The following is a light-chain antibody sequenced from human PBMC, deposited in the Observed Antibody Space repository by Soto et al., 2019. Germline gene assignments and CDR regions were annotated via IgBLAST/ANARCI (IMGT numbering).Light chain of an antibody. Sequence: QSALAQPASVSGSPGQSIAISCTGLSSDVGAYNYVSWYQQHPGKAPKLIIFDVSNRPSGVSNRFSGSKSGDTASLTISGLQAEDEADYFCKSYTTGSTYVFGTGTKLTVL. CDR1: SSDVGAYNY. CDR3: KSYTTGSTYV. V-gene: IGLV2-14*01. CDR2: DVS. J-gene: IGLJ1*01.